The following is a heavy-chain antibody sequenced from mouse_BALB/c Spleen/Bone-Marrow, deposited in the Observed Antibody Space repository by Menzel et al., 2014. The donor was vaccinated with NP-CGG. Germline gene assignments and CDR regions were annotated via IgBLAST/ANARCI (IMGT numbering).Heavy chain of an antibody. J-gene: IGHJ2*01. Sequence: DVKLVESGGDLVEPGESLKLSCAASGFTFSSYGMSWVRQTPDKRLEWVATISSGGSYTYYPDSVKGRFTISRDNAKNTLYLQMSSLKSEDTAMYYCARQTYYDYDGYFDYWGQGTTLTVSS. CDR2: ISSGGSYT. CDR3: ARQTYYDYDGYFDY. V-gene: IGHV5-6*02. D-gene: IGHD2-4*01. CDR1: GFTFSSYG.